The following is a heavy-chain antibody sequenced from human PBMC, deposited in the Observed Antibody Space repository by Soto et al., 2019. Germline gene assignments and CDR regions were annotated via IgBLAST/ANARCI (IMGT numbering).Heavy chain of an antibody. J-gene: IGHJ6*03. CDR1: GFTFSSYG. D-gene: IGHD2-21*01. V-gene: IGHV3-33*01. CDR2: IWYDGSNK. Sequence: QVQLVESGGGVVQPGRSLRLSCAASGFTFSSYGMHWVRQAPGKGLEWVAVIWYDGSNKYYADSVKGRFTISRDNSKNTLYLQMNSLRAEDTAVYYCARDLHYSRDYYYYYYMDVCGKGTTVTVSS. CDR3: ARDLHYSRDYYYYYYMDV.